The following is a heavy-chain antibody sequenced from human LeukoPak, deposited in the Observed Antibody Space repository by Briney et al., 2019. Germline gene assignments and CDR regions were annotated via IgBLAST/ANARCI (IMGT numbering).Heavy chain of an antibody. CDR2: LHSNGAST. CDR1: GFTFSNAW. CDR3: ARSGWPYYFDY. V-gene: IGHV3-74*01. J-gene: IGHJ4*02. D-gene: IGHD3-22*01. Sequence: PGGSLRLSCTASGFTFSNAWMSWVRQAPGKGLVWVSRLHSNGASTSYADSVRGRFTASRDTAMNTLYLQMNTLTAEDTAVYYCARSGWPYYFDYWGQGTLVTVSS.